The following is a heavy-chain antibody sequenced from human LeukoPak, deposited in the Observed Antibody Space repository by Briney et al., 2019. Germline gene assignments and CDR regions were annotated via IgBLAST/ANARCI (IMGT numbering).Heavy chain of an antibody. Sequence: PSETLSLTCAVYGESFSGYYWSWIRQPPGKVLEWIGEINHSGSTNYNPSLKSRVTISVDTSKNQYSLKLSSVTAADTAVYYCARRTMVRGVAYWGQGTLVTVSS. CDR1: GESFSGYY. CDR2: INHSGST. CDR3: ARRTMVRGVAY. V-gene: IGHV4-34*01. D-gene: IGHD3-10*01. J-gene: IGHJ4*02.